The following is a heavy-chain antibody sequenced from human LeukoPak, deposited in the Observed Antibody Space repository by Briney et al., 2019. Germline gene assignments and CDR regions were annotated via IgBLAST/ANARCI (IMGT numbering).Heavy chain of an antibody. Sequence: GRSLRLSCAVSGFTFSSYAMSWVRQAPGKGLEWVSAISGAGTRTYYADSVKGRFSISRDNFQNTMYLQMNSLRAEDTAVYYCTNGRGEFGELSHDYWGQGTLVTVSS. CDR1: GFTFSSYA. CDR2: ISGAGTRT. J-gene: IGHJ4*02. CDR3: TNGRGEFGELSHDY. D-gene: IGHD3-10*01. V-gene: IGHV3-23*01.